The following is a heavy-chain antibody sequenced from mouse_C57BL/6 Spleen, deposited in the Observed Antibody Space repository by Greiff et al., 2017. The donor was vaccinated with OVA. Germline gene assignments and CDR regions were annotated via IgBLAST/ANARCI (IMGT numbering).Heavy chain of an antibody. CDR3: AGSYETWFAY. D-gene: IGHD1-1*01. V-gene: IGHV1-82*01. CDR1: GYAFSSSW. Sequence: QVQLKESGPELVKPGASVKISCKASGYAFSSSWMNWVKQRPGKGLEWIGRIYPGDGDTNYNGKFKGKATLTADKSSSTDYMQLSSLTSEDYAVYCWAGSYETWFAYWGQGTLVTVSA. J-gene: IGHJ3*01. CDR2: IYPGDGDT.